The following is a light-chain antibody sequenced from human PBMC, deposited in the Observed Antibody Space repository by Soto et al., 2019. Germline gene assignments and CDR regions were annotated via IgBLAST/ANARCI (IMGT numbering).Light chain of an antibody. CDR3: QQSYTKWT. V-gene: IGKV1-39*01. CDR2: AAS. Sequence: DIQMTQSPSSLSAAVGDRVTITCRASQNIGSYLNWYHQKPGKAPKVLISAASILHSGGPSRFSGSGSGTDFTLTINSLQPEDFATYYCQQSYTKWTFGQGTKLEI. CDR1: QNIGSY. J-gene: IGKJ1*01.